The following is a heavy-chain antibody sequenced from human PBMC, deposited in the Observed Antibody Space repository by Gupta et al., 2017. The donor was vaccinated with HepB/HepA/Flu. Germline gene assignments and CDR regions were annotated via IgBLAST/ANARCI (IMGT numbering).Heavy chain of an antibody. V-gene: IGHV1-69*12. CDR3: ARGPASELRYFDWLSAGPYFDY. J-gene: IGHJ4*02. D-gene: IGHD3-9*01. CDR2: IIPICGTA. Sequence: QVQLVQSGAEVKKPRSSVKVSCKASGGTFRSYAIRWVRPPPGQGLEWMGGIIPICGTANYAQKFQGRVTITADESTGTAYMELSSLRSEDTAVYYCARGPASELRYFDWLSAGPYFDYWGQGTLVTVSS. CDR1: GGTFRSYA.